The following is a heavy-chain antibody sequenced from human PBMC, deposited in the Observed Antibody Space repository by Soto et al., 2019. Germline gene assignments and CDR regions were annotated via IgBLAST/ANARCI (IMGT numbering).Heavy chain of an antibody. J-gene: IGHJ6*02. Sequence: GESLKISCNGSGYSLTTYWIAWVRQMPGKGLEWMGIIYPGDSDTRYSPSFQGPVTISADRSISTAYLQWSSLKASDTAVYYCVVGAGSGYGMGVWGQGTTATVSS. V-gene: IGHV5-51*01. D-gene: IGHD3-10*01. CDR3: VVGAGSGYGMGV. CDR1: GYSLTTYW. CDR2: IYPGDSDT.